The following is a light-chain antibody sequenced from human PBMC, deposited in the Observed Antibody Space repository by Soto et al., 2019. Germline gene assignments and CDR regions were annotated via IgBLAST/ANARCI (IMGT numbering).Light chain of an antibody. Sequence: QSVLTQPASVSGSPGQSITVSCTGSSSDFGDDKYVSRYQQQPGKGPNLLIYGVNSRPSRISNRFSGSKSGNTASLTISGLQVEDEAEYFCGSFTTSRIWVFGGGTKLTVL. V-gene: IGLV2-14*01. CDR1: SSDFGDDKY. J-gene: IGLJ3*02. CDR3: GSFTTSRIWV. CDR2: GVN.